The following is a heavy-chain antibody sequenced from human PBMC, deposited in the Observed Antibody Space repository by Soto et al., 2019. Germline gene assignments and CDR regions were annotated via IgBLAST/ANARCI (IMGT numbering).Heavy chain of an antibody. CDR3: VRGRYGRERH. V-gene: IGHV3-53*04. Sequence: EVRLVESGGGLVQPGGSLRLSCAAFGFTVSSNYMTWVRLAPGKGLEWVSLVYSGGATHYAASVKGRFAISTHSSQNTLFLHMNSLRTEDRATYYRVRGRYGRERHWGQRTKVTVTS. J-gene: IGHJ4*02. D-gene: IGHD5-18*01. CDR1: GFTVSSNY. CDR2: VYSGGAT.